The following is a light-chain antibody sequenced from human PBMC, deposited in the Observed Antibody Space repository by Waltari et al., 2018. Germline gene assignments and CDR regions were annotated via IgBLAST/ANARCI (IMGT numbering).Light chain of an antibody. J-gene: IGKJ2*01. CDR2: GAS. CDR1: QSVSSSY. V-gene: IGKV3-20*01. Sequence: EIVLTQSPGTLSLSPGERATLSCRASQSVSSSYLAWYQHKPGQAPRLLIHGASSRATGIPDRFSGSGSGTDFTLTISRLEPEDFAVYYCQQYGRSWNTFGQGTKLEIK. CDR3: QQYGRSWNT.